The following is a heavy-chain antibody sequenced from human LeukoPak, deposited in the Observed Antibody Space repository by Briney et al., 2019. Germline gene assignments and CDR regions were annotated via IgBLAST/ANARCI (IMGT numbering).Heavy chain of an antibody. J-gene: IGHJ3*01. CDR2: IYYRGST. V-gene: IGHV4-61*01. CDR3: ARVPYYYDSSGAFDV. CDR1: GGSVSSGSYY. D-gene: IGHD3-22*01. Sequence: SETLSLTCTVSGGSVSSGSYYWSWIRQPPGKGLEWIGYIYYRGSTSYNPSLKSRVTISVDTSKNQFSLKLSSVTAADTAVYFCARVPYYYDSSGAFDVWGLGTMVTVSS.